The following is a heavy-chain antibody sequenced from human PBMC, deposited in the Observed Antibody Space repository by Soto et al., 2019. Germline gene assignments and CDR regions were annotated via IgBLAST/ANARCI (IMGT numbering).Heavy chain of an antibody. CDR3: ARDGGRHSGGIDY. CDR2: IFPIFGTA. V-gene: IGHV1-69*01. Sequence: QVQMVKSGAEVKKPGPPVKVSCKASGGTLRSYSFTWVRQAPGQGLEWMGEIFPIFGTANYAQKFQGRVTITADESTSTAYMELSSLRSEDTAVYYCARDGGRHSGGIDYWGQGTLVTVSS. D-gene: IGHD1-26*01. CDR1: GGTLRSYS. J-gene: IGHJ4*02.